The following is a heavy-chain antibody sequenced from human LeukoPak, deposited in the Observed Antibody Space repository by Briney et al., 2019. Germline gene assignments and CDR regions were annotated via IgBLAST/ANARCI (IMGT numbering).Heavy chain of an antibody. CDR2: IDTSASYK. CDR3: ARGRSITLLRGVAMSDGFDI. D-gene: IGHD3-10*01. V-gene: IGHV3-21*01. CDR1: GFTFSTYS. J-gene: IGHJ3*02. Sequence: PGGSLRLPCAASGFTFSTYSMNWVRQAPGKGLEWVSFIDTSASYKYYGESMKGRFTTSRDNAKKSLYLQMNGLRADDTAVYYCARGRSITLLRGVAMSDGFDIWGQGTMVTVSP.